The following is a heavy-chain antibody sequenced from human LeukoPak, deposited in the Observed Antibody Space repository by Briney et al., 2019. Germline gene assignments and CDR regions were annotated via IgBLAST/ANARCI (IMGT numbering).Heavy chain of an antibody. Sequence: PSETLSLTCAVSGGSISSGGYSWSWIRQPPGQGLEWIGYIYHSGSTYYNPSLKSRVTISVDRSKNQFSLKLSSVTAADTAVYYCARSRVSGMDVWGQGTTVTVSS. CDR2: IYHSGST. CDR3: ARSRVSGMDV. J-gene: IGHJ6*02. CDR1: GGSISSGGYS. V-gene: IGHV4-30-2*01. D-gene: IGHD6-13*01.